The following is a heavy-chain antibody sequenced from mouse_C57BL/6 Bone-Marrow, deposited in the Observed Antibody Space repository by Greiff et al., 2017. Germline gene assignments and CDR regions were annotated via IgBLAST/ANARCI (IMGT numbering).Heavy chain of an antibody. J-gene: IGHJ3*01. CDR3: ARSAHDSRGGFAY. V-gene: IGHV1-50*01. CDR2: IDPSDSYT. CDR1: GYTFTSYW. Sequence: QVQLQQPGAELVKPGASVKLSCKASGYTFTSYWMQWVKQRPGQGLEWIGEIDPSDSYTNYNQKFKGKATLTVDTSSSTAYMQLSSLTSEDSAVDYCARSAHDSRGGFAYWGQGTLVTVSA. D-gene: IGHD2-4*01.